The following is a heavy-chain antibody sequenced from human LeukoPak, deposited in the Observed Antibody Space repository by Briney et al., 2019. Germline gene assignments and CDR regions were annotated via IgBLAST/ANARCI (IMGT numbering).Heavy chain of an antibody. D-gene: IGHD3-9*01. V-gene: IGHV3-23*01. CDR2: ISGSGGST. J-gene: IGHJ6*04. CDR1: GFTFSSYA. Sequence: PGGSLRLSCAASGFTFSSYAMSWARQAPGKGLEWVSAISGSGGSTYYADSVKGRFTISRDNSKNTLYLQMNSLRAEDTAVYYCAKDYYDILTGGMDVWGKGTTVTVSS. CDR3: AKDYYDILTGGMDV.